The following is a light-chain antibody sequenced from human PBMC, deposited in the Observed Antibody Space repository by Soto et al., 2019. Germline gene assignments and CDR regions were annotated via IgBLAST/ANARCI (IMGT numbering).Light chain of an antibody. CDR3: QQRSNWPT. CDR1: QSVSSSY. V-gene: IGKV3D-20*02. CDR2: DAS. J-gene: IGKJ1*01. Sequence: EIVLTQSPGTLSLSAGERATLSCVASQSVSSSYLAWYQQKPGQAPRLLIYDASNRATGIPARFSGSGSGTDFTLTISSLEPEDFAVYYCQQRSNWPTFGQGTKVDNK.